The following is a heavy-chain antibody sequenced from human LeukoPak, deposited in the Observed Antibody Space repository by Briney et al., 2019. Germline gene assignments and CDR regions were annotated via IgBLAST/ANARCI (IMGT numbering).Heavy chain of an antibody. D-gene: IGHD2-2*02. CDR1: GGSISSGGYY. J-gene: IGHJ4*02. CDR2: IYHSGST. CDR3: AREGVRDQLLYKGPFDY. Sequence: PSQTLSLTCTVSGGSISSGGYYWSWIRQPPGKGLEWIGYIYHSGSTNYNPSLKSRVTISVDTSKNQFSLKLSSVTAADTAVYYCAREGVRDQLLYKGPFDYWGQGTLVTVSS. V-gene: IGHV4-30-2*01.